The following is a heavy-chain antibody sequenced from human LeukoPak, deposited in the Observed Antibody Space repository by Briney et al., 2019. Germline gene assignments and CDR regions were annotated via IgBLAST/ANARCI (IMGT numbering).Heavy chain of an antibody. J-gene: IGHJ5*01. D-gene: IGHD4-23*01. CDR3: ARDRGNSDPGDWFDS. V-gene: IGHV3-11*01. CDR1: GFTFSDYY. CDR2: ISGSGSTV. Sequence: GGSLRLSCAASGFTFSDYYMSWLRQAPGKGLEWVSYISGSGSTVNYAASVRGRFTISRDNAKNSLFLQMNSLRAEDTAVYYCARDRGNSDPGDWFDSWGQGTLVTVSS.